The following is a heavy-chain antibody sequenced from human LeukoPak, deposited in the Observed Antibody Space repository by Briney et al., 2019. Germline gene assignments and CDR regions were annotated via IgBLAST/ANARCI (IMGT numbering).Heavy chain of an antibody. D-gene: IGHD3-3*01. Sequence: GGSLRLSCVSSGSGFTFTRYAMSWVRQAPGKGLQWVATISASGGETNYADSVKGRFTLSRDNSKNTLYLQMNNLRTEDTAVYYCARGQRAHVEWSPYMDVWGKGTTVTVSS. V-gene: IGHV3-23*01. CDR2: ISASGGET. J-gene: IGHJ6*04. CDR1: GFTFTRYA. CDR3: ARGQRAHVEWSPYMDV.